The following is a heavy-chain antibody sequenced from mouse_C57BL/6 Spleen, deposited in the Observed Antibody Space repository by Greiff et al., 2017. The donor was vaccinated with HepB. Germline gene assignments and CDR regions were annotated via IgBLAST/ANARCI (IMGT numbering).Heavy chain of an antibody. J-gene: IGHJ4*01. CDR3: ARFITTVVAPYYAMDY. D-gene: IGHD1-1*01. CDR2: ISDGGSYT. CDR1: GFTFSSYA. V-gene: IGHV5-4*03. Sequence: DVKLVESGGGLVKPGGSLKLSCAASGFTFSSYAMSWVRQTPEKRLEWVATISDGGSYTYYPDNVKGRFTISRDNAKNNLYLQMSHLKSEDTAMYYCARFITTVVAPYYAMDYWGQGTSVTVSS.